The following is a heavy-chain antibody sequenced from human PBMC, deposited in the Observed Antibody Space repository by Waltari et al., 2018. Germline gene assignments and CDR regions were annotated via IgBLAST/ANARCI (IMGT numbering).Heavy chain of an antibody. CDR2: INPSGGST. J-gene: IGHJ4*02. CDR1: GYTFTSYY. V-gene: IGHV1-46*01. D-gene: IGHD3-10*01. Sequence: QVQLVQSGAEVKKPGASVKVSCKASGYTFTSYYMHWVRQAPGQGLEWMGIINPSGGSTRYAQKVQVRVTMTRDTSTSTGYMELSSLRSEDTAVYYCARDVSSNGVRGALFDYWGQGTLVTVSS. CDR3: ARDVSSNGVRGALFDY.